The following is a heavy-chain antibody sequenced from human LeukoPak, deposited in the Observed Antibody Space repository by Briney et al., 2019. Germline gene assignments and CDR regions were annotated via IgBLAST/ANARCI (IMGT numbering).Heavy chain of an antibody. CDR2: INHSGST. CDR3: ARGGYRDYDSSGYRIDY. J-gene: IGHJ4*02. D-gene: IGHD3-22*01. V-gene: IGHV4-34*01. Sequence: SETLSLTCAVYGGSFSGYYWSWIRQPPGKGLEWIGEINHSGSTNYNPPLKSRVTISVDTSKDQFSLKMRSVTAADTAVYYCARGGYRDYDSSGYRIDYWGQGTLVTVSS. CDR1: GGSFSGYY.